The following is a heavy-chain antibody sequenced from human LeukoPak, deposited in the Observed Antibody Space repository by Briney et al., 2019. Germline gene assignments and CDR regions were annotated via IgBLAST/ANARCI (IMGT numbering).Heavy chain of an antibody. D-gene: IGHD2-2*01. CDR3: ARGGSRVFDF. Sequence: SETLSLTCTVSGGSISSYFWSWIRQPPGKELEWIGYIYSSGSTSYNPSLKSRVTISVDTSKHQFSLKLTSVTAADTAVYYCARGGSRVFDFWGQGTLVTVSS. CDR2: IYSSGST. CDR1: GGSISSYF. V-gene: IGHV4-4*09. J-gene: IGHJ4*02.